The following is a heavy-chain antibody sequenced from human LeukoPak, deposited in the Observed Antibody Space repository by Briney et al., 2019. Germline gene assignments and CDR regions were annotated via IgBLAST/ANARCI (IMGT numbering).Heavy chain of an antibody. V-gene: IGHV2-5*02. CDR1: GFSLSTRGVG. CDR3: ARSRVTVVRGGPDPYYFDF. D-gene: IGHD3-10*01. J-gene: IGHJ4*02. CDR2: IYWDNDK. Sequence: SGPTLVKPTRTLTLTCSFSGFSLSTRGVGVGWIRQPPGKAREWLALIYWDNDKRCSPSLKSRLTITKDTSKNQVVLTMTNMDPVDTATYYCARSRVTVVRGGPDPYYFDFWGLGTLVTVSS.